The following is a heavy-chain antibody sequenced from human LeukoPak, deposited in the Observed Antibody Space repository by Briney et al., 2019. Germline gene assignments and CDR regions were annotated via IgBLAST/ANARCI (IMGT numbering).Heavy chain of an antibody. D-gene: IGHD3-3*01. CDR1: GLTFSSYA. J-gene: IGHJ3*02. Sequence: PGGSLRLSCAASGLTFSSYAMHWVRQAPGKGLEWVAVISYDGSNKYYADSVKGRFTISRDNSKNTLYLQMNSLRAEDTAVYYCARTYDFGRGPPGDAFDNWGPGTWVIVSA. V-gene: IGHV3-30-3*01. CDR2: ISYDGSNK. CDR3: ARTYDFGRGPPGDAFDN.